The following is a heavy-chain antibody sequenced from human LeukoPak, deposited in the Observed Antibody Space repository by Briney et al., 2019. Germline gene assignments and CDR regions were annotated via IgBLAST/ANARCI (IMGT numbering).Heavy chain of an antibody. J-gene: IGHJ4*02. CDR2: IYPGDSDT. CDR3: ARLTGAYGGNRGGRNYFDY. CDR1: GYSFTSYW. D-gene: IGHD4-23*01. V-gene: IGHV5-51*01. Sequence: GESLKISCKGSGYSFTSYWIGWVRQMPGKGLEWMGIIYPGDSDTRYSPSFQDQVTISADKSISTAYLQWSSLKASDTAMYYCARLTGAYGGNRGGRNYFDYWGQGTLVTVSS.